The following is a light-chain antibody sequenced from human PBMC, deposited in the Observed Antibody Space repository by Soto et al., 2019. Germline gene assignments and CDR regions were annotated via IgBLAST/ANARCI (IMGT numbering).Light chain of an antibody. J-gene: IGLJ1*01. CDR1: SSDVGGYSY. Sequence: QSVLTQPASVSGSPGQSIAISCTGTSSDVGGYSYVSWYQQQPGKAPKLLIYDVTNRPSGVSNRFSGSKSGYTASLTISGLQSEDEADYYCSSYTSFKTLVFGTGTKVTVL. CDR2: DVT. V-gene: IGLV2-14*01. CDR3: SSYTSFKTLV.